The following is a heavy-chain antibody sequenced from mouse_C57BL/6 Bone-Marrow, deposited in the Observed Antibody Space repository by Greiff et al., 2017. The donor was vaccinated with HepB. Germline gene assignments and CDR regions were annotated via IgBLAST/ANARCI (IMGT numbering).Heavy chain of an antibody. V-gene: IGHV1-80*01. Sequence: VHLVESGAELVKPGASVKISCKASGYAFSSYWMNWVKQRPGKGLEWIGQIYPGDGDANYNGKFKGKATLTADKSSSTAYMQLSSLTSEDSAVYFCARMGFYYGSSYPSYWYFDVWGTGTTVTVSS. CDR3: ARMGFYYGSSYPSYWYFDV. J-gene: IGHJ1*03. CDR1: GYAFSSYW. CDR2: IYPGDGDA. D-gene: IGHD1-1*01.